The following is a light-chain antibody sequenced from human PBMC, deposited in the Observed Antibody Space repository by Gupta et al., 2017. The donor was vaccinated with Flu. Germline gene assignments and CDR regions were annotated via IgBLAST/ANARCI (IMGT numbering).Light chain of an antibody. J-gene: IGKJ3*01. V-gene: IGKV3-15*01. CDR3: QQYSDWLFT. CDR2: GAS. CDR1: QSVGTN. Sequence: EIVMTQSPASLSVSPGQRATLSCRASQSVGTNLAWYQQTPGQAPSLLIYGASTRATGVPARFSGSGSGTEFTLTISGLQSEDFAIYYCQQYSDWLFTFGPGTKVNIK.